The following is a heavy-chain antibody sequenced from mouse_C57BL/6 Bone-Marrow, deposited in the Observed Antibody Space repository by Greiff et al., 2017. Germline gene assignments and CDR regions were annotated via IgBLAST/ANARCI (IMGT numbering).Heavy chain of an antibody. Sequence: EVHLVESGGDLVKPGGFLKLSCAASGFTFSSYGMSWVRQTPDKRLEWVATISSGGSYTYYPDSVKGRFTISRDNAKNTLYLQMSSLKSEDTAMYYCARRSRYLYYFDYWGQGTTLTVSS. CDR1: GFTFSSYG. CDR2: ISSGGSYT. J-gene: IGHJ2*01. D-gene: IGHD5-1*01. CDR3: ARRSRYLYYFDY. V-gene: IGHV5-6*01.